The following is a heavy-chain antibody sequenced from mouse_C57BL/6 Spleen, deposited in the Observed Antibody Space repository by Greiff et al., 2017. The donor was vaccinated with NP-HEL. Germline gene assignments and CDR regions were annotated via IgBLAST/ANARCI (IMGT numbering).Heavy chain of an antibody. CDR2: IDPSDSYT. V-gene: IGHV1-69*01. CDR1: GYTFTSYW. D-gene: IGHD1-1*01. Sequence: QVQLQQPGAELVMPGASVKLSCKASGYTFTSYWMHWVKQRPGQGLEWIGEIDPSDSYTNYNQKFKGKSTLTVDKSSSTAYMQLSSLTSEDSAVYYCARLYGSSPYWYFDVWGTGTTVTVSS. J-gene: IGHJ1*03. CDR3: ARLYGSSPYWYFDV.